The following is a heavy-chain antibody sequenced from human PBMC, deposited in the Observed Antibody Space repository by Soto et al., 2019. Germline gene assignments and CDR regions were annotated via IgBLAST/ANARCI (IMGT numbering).Heavy chain of an antibody. D-gene: IGHD3-16*01. Sequence: SETLSLTCTVSGGSISSGGYYWSWIRQHPGKGLEWIGNIYYSGSTYYNPSLKSRVTISVDTSKNQFSLKLSSVTAADTAVYYLSCWGKFRVGSTRLLDFWGQGTLVTVSS. CDR3: SCWGKFRVGSTRLLDF. J-gene: IGHJ4*02. CDR2: IYYSGST. V-gene: IGHV4-31*09. CDR1: GGSISSGGYY.